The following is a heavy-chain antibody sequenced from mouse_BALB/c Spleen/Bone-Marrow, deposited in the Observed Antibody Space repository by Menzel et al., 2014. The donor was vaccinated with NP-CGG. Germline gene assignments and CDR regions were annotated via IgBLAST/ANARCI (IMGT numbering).Heavy chain of an antibody. V-gene: IGHV3-1*02. CDR2: IHYSGTT. CDR1: GYSITSGYS. D-gene: IGHD2-10*02. Sequence: VQLQQSGPDLVKPSQSLSLTCTVTGYSITSGYSWHWIRQFPGDKLEWMGYIHYSGTTNYNPSLKSRVSITRDTSKNQFFLQLNSVTTEDTATYYCARSLDEGCAMDYWGQGTSVTVSS. J-gene: IGHJ4*01. CDR3: ARSLDEGCAMDY.